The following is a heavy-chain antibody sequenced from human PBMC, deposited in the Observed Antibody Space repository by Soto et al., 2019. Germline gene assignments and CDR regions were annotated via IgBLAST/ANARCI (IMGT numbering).Heavy chain of an antibody. CDR1: GFTFSSYA. CDR3: AKDLSTYYYDSSGYYAPDAFDI. CDR2: ISGSGGST. V-gene: IGHV3-23*01. D-gene: IGHD3-22*01. J-gene: IGHJ3*02. Sequence: GGSLRLSCAASGFTFSSYAMSWVRQAPGKGLEWVSAISGSGGSTYYADSVKGRFTISRDNSKNTLYLQMNSLRAEDTAVYYCAKDLSTYYYDSSGYYAPDAFDIWGQGTMVTVSS.